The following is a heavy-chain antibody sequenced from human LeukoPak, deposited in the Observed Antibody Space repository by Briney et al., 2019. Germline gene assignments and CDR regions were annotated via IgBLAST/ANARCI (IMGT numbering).Heavy chain of an antibody. CDR1: GFTFSDTY. V-gene: IGHV3-11*01. CDR2: ISPSGTDI. Sequence: GGSLRLSCAVSGFTFSDTYMTWIRQAPGKGLESLSYISPSGTDISYADSVKGRFTISRDNAKNSLYLQMNSLRVEDTAVYYCTRDPRNLDYWGQGTLVTVSS. J-gene: IGHJ4*02. CDR3: TRDPRNLDY. D-gene: IGHD1-14*01.